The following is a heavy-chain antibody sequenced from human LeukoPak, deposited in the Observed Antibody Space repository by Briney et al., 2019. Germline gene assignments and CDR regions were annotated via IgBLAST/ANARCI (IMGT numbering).Heavy chain of an antibody. CDR3: ARSHRHIVVVVAATQDAFDI. Sequence: SETLSLTCTVSGGSISSYYWGWIRQPPGKGLEWIGSIYYSGSTYYNPSLKSRVTISVDTSKNQFSLKLSSVTAADTAVYYCARSHRHIVVVVAATQDAFDIWGQGTMVTVSS. V-gene: IGHV4-39*07. D-gene: IGHD2-15*01. CDR2: IYYSGST. J-gene: IGHJ3*02. CDR1: GGSISSYY.